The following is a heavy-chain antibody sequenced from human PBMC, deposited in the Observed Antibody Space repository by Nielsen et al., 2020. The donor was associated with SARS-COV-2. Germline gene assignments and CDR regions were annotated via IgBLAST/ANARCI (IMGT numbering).Heavy chain of an antibody. Sequence: GESLKISCAASGFTASSNYMSWVRQAPGKGLEWVSVIYSGGSTYYADSVKGRFTISRDNSKNTLYLQMNSLRAEDTAVYYCAKDITYYYDSSGYYLSGVAFDIWGQGTMVTVSS. CDR3: AKDITYYYDSSGYYLSGVAFDI. D-gene: IGHD3-22*01. V-gene: IGHV3-53*01. J-gene: IGHJ3*02. CDR2: IYSGGST. CDR1: GFTASSNY.